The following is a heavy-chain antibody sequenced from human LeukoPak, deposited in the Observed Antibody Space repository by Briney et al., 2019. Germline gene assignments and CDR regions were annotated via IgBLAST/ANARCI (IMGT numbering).Heavy chain of an antibody. D-gene: IGHD3-22*01. CDR2: IYYRGST. V-gene: IGHV4-59*01. J-gene: IGHJ4*02. Sequence: SETLSLTCTVSGGSIDGYYWSWIRQPPEKGLEWVGYIYYRGSTNYNPSLESRVTISLDTSKNQFSLNLSSVTAADTAVYYCARADYDTSAYYYTFDYWGQGTLVTVSS. CDR1: GGSIDGYY. CDR3: ARADYDTSAYYYTFDY.